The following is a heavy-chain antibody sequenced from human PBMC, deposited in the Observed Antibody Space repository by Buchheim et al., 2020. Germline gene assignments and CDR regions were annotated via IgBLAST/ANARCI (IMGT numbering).Heavy chain of an antibody. V-gene: IGHV4-61*02. D-gene: IGHD1-26*01. Sequence: QVQLQESGPGLVKPSQTLSLTCTVSGGSISSGSYYWSWIRQPAGKGLEWIGRIYTSGSTNYNPSLTSRVTISVDTSKNQFSLKLSSVTAADTAVYYCARIIVGTNIEAFDYWGQGIL. CDR3: ARIIVGTNIEAFDY. CDR2: IYTSGST. CDR1: GGSISSGSYY. J-gene: IGHJ4*02.